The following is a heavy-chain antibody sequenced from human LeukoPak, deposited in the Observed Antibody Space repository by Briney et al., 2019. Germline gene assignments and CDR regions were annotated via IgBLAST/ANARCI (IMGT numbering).Heavy chain of an antibody. Sequence: GGSLRLSCAASGFTFSSYSMNWVRQAPGKGLEWVSSISSNSSYIYYADSVKGRLTISRDNSENTLYLQMNNLRADETAVYYCARDRGLDYMVRGVYFDYWGQGTLVTVSS. CDR2: ISSNSSYI. CDR1: GFTFSSYS. CDR3: ARDRGLDYMVRGVYFDY. D-gene: IGHD3-10*01. V-gene: IGHV3-21*01. J-gene: IGHJ4*02.